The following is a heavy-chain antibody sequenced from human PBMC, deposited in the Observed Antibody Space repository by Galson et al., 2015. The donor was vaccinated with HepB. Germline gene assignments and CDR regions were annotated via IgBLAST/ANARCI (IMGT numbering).Heavy chain of an antibody. CDR3: ARLEIVPERYGSGSHIKMGFDY. J-gene: IGHJ4*02. CDR1: GYSFTSYW. V-gene: IGHV5-10-1*01. CDR2: IDPSDSYT. D-gene: IGHD3-10*01. Sequence: QSGAEVKKPGESLRISCKGSGYSFTSYWISWVRQMPGKGLEWMGRIDPSDSYTNYSPSFQGHVTISADKSISTAYLQWSSLKASDTAMYYCARLEIVPERYGSGSHIKMGFDYWGQGTLVTVSS.